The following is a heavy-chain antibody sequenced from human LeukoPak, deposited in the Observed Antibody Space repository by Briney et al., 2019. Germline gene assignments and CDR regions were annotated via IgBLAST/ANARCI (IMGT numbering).Heavy chain of an antibody. V-gene: IGHV4-59*01. J-gene: IGHJ4*02. CDR3: ASSYCGGDCYPYFDY. CDR1: GGSISSYY. Sequence: PSETLSLTCTVSGGSISSYYWSWIRQPPGKGLEWIGYIYYSGSTNYNPSLKSRVTISVDTSKNQFSLELSSVTAADTAVYYCASSYCGGDCYPYFDYWGQGTLVTVSS. D-gene: IGHD2-21*02. CDR2: IYYSGST.